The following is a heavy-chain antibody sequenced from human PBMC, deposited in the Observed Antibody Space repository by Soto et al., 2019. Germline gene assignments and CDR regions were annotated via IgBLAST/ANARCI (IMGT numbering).Heavy chain of an antibody. CDR3: ARDRIGAYSGYDYVYYYYGMDV. V-gene: IGHV1-2*04. CDR2: INPNSGGT. D-gene: IGHD5-12*01. CDR1: GYTFTGYY. J-gene: IGHJ6*02. Sequence: ASLKVSCKASGYTFTGYYMHWVRQAPGQGLEWMGWINPNSGGTNYAQKFQGWVTMTRERSISKAYMELSRLRSDDTAVYYCARDRIGAYSGYDYVYYYYGMDVWGQGTTVTVSS.